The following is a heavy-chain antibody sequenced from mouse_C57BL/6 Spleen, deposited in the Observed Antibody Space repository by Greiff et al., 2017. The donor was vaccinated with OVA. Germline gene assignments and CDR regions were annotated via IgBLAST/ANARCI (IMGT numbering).Heavy chain of an antibody. CDR3: ARGGTGRDYFDY. D-gene: IGHD4-1*01. CDR1: GFTFSSYG. Sequence: EVKLMESGGDLVKPGGSLKLSCAASGFTFSSYGMSWVRQTPDKRLEWVATISSGGSYTYYPDSVKGRFTISRDNAKNTLYLQMSSLKSEDTAMYYCARGGTGRDYFDYWGQGTTLTVSS. V-gene: IGHV5-6*01. J-gene: IGHJ2*01. CDR2: ISSGGSYT.